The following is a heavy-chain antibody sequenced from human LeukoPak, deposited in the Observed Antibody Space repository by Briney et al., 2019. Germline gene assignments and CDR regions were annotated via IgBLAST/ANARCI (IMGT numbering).Heavy chain of an antibody. CDR1: GYSFTSYW. CDR3: ARRGYMIVVANAFDI. J-gene: IGHJ3*02. D-gene: IGHD3-22*01. Sequence: LGESLKISCQTSGYSFTSYWIGWVRQMPGKGLEWMGIIYPGDSDTRYSPSFQGQVTIPADKSISTAYLQWSSLKASDTAMYYCARRGYMIVVANAFDIWGQGTMVTVSS. CDR2: IYPGDSDT. V-gene: IGHV5-51*01.